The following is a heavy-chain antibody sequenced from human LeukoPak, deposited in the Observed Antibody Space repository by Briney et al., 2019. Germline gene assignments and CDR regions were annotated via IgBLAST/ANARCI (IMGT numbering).Heavy chain of an antibody. CDR2: ISGSGGST. CDR3: ARSLGRAYGSGSSNSPFDY. J-gene: IGHJ4*02. D-gene: IGHD3-10*01. Sequence: PGASLRLSCAASGFTFSSYAMSWVRQAPGKGLEWVSLISGSGGSTDFADSVKGRFTISRDNSNNTVYLKMNSLRAEDTAVYYCARSLGRAYGSGSSNSPFDYWGQGTLVTVSS. V-gene: IGHV3-23*01. CDR1: GFTFSSYA.